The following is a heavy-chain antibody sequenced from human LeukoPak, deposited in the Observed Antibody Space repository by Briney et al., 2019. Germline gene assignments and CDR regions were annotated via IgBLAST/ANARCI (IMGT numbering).Heavy chain of an antibody. V-gene: IGHV1-18*01. D-gene: IGHD2-15*01. Sequence: GAPVKVSCKASGYTFTSYGISWVRQAPGQGLEWMGWISAYNGNTNYAQKLQGRVTMTTDTSTSTAYVELRSLRSDDTAVYYCARVVVAATPFDYWGQGTLVTVSS. CDR1: GYTFTSYG. CDR2: ISAYNGNT. J-gene: IGHJ4*02. CDR3: ARVVVAATPFDY.